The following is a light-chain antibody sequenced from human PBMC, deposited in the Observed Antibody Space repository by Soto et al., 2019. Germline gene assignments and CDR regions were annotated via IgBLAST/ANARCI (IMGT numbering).Light chain of an antibody. CDR1: QSVIGW. CDR2: DAS. J-gene: IGKJ1*01. CDR3: QQYETSSGT. Sequence: DIQMTQAPCTLSASVGGTFTVTCRASQSVIGWLAWYQQKPGQAPKLLIYDASALPRGVPSRFRGSGSGTKFTLTIASLQPDDFATYYCQQYETSSGTFGPGTQVDIK. V-gene: IGKV1-5*01.